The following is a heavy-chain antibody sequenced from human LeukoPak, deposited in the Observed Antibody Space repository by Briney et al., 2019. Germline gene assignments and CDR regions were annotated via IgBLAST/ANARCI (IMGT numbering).Heavy chain of an antibody. Sequence: GGSLRLSYAASGFTFSSYAMHWVRQAPGKGLEWVAVISYDGSNKYYADSVKGRFTISRDNSKNTLYLQMNSLRAEDTAVYYCARSRVYYDSSGYPYYYYMDVWGKGTTVTVSS. CDR3: ARSRVYYDSSGYPYYYYMDV. CDR2: ISYDGSNK. J-gene: IGHJ6*03. V-gene: IGHV3-30*04. D-gene: IGHD3-22*01. CDR1: GFTFSSYA.